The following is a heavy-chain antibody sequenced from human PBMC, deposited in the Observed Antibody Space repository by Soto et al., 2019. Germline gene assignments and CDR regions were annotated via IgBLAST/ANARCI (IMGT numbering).Heavy chain of an antibody. CDR2: IIPIFGTA. D-gene: IGHD4-17*01. V-gene: IGHV1-69*13. J-gene: IGHJ3*02. CDR1: GRTFSSYA. Sequence: GASVEVSCKASGRTFSSYAISWVRQAPGQGLEWMGGIIPIFGTANYAQKFQGRVTITADESTSTAYMELSSLRSEDTAVYYCAIAWAFGAPMTTDYAFDIWGQGTMVTVSS. CDR3: AIAWAFGAPMTTDYAFDI.